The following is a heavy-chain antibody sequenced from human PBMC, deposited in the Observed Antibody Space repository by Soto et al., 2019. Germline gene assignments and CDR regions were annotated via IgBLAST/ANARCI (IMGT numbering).Heavy chain of an antibody. CDR1: GGSSSSYY. J-gene: IGHJ4*02. CDR3: ARSDGRY. Sequence: SETLSLTCTVSGGSSSSYYWSWIRQPPGKGLEWIGYIYYSGSTNYNPSLKSRVTISVDTSKNQFSLKLSSVTAADTAVYYCARSDGRYWGQGTLVTVS. V-gene: IGHV4-59*01. CDR2: IYYSGST.